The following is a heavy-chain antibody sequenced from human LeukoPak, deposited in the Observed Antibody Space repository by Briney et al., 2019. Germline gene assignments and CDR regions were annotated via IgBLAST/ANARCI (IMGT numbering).Heavy chain of an antibody. V-gene: IGHV3-21*01. Sequence: GSLRLSCAASGFTFSSYSMNWVRQAPGKGLEWVSSISSSSSYIYYADSVKGRFTISRDNAKNSLYLQMNSLRAEDTAVYYCARDVGGRYCSSTSCYSPLWGQGTLVTVSS. CDR3: ARDVGGRYCSSTSCYSPL. D-gene: IGHD2-2*01. CDR1: GFTFSSYS. J-gene: IGHJ4*02. CDR2: ISSSSSYI.